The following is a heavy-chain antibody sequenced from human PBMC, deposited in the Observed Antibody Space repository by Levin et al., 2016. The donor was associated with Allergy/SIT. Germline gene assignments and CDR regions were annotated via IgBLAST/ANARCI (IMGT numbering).Heavy chain of an antibody. CDR3: AKRWEAYCGGDCYSVSGSVDY. J-gene: IGHJ4*02. CDR1: GFTFSSYG. Sequence: GESLKISCAASGFTFSSYGMHWVRQAPGKGLEWVAFIRYDGSNKYYADSVKGRFTISRDNSKNTLYLQMNSLRAEDTAVYYCAKRWEAYCGGDCYSVSGSVDYWGQGTLVTVSS. V-gene: IGHV3-30*02. D-gene: IGHD2-21*02. CDR2: IRYDGSNK.